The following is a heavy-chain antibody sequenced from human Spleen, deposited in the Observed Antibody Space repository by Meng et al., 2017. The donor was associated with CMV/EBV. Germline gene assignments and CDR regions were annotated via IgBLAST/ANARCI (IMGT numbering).Heavy chain of an antibody. CDR2: IYYSGST. V-gene: IGHV4-39*07. J-gene: IGHJ4*02. D-gene: IGHD6-13*01. Sequence: SETLSLTCTVSGGSISSSSYYWGWIRQPPGKGLEWIGSIYYSGSTYYNPSLKSRLTISIDTSKNRFSLKLSSVTAADTAVYYCARESAGQIDYWGQGALVTVSS. CDR3: ARESAGQIDY. CDR1: GGSISSSSYY.